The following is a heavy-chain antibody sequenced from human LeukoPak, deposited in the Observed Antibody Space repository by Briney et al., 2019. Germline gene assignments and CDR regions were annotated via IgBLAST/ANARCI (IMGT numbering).Heavy chain of an antibody. CDR3: ARERHTFDP. CDR2: ITSSSRYI. Sequence: GGSLRLSCAASGFTFSDYSMNWVRQAPGKGLEWVSSITSSSRYIYYADSVKGRFTISRDDARSSLYLQMNSLRVEDTAVCYCARERHTFDPWGQGTLVTVSS. V-gene: IGHV3-21*06. CDR1: GFTFSDYS. J-gene: IGHJ5*02. D-gene: IGHD6-25*01.